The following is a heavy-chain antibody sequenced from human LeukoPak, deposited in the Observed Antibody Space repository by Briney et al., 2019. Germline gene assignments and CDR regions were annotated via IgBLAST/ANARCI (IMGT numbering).Heavy chain of an antibody. CDR2: ISSSGSTI. D-gene: IGHD6-13*01. CDR3: ARDIAAAGNNWFDP. J-gene: IGHJ5*02. Sequence: GGSLRLSCAASGFTFSDYYMSWIRQAPGKGLEGVSYISSSGSTIYYADSVKGRFTISRDNAKNSLYLQMNSLRAEDTAVYYCARDIAAAGNNWFDPWGQGTLVTVSS. V-gene: IGHV3-11*04. CDR1: GFTFSDYY.